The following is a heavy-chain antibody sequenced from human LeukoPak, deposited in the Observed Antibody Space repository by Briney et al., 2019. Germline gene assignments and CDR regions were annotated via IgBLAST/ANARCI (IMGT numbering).Heavy chain of an antibody. CDR1: GFSLSTSGVG. CDR3: ARFRKRGWFGELQLDY. Sequence: SGPTLVKPTQTLTLTCTFSGFSLSTSGVGVGWIRQPPGKALEWLALIYWNDDKRYSPSLKSRLTITKDTSKNQVVLTMTNMDPVDTATYYCARFRKRGWFGELQLDYWGQGTLVTVSS. D-gene: IGHD3-10*01. J-gene: IGHJ4*02. V-gene: IGHV2-5*01. CDR2: IYWNDDK.